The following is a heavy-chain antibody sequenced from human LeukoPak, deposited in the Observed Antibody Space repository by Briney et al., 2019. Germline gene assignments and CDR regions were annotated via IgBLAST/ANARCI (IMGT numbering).Heavy chain of an antibody. V-gene: IGHV1-69*05. CDR3: ARAESIAARPRNYYYYYMDV. D-gene: IGHD6-6*01. CDR2: IIPIFGTA. J-gene: IGHJ6*03. CDR1: GGTFSSYA. Sequence: GASVKVSCKASGGTFSSYAISWVRQAPGQGLEWMGGIIPIFGTANYAQKFQGRVTITTDESTGTAYMELSSLRSEDTAVYYCARAESIAARPRNYYYYYMDVWGKGTTVTVSS.